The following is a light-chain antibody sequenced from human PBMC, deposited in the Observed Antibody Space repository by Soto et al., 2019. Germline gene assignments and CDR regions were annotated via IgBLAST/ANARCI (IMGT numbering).Light chain of an antibody. V-gene: IGKV1-6*01. CDR2: AAS. CDR1: QDIRND. CDR3: QQYDTLPLA. J-gene: IGKJ5*01. Sequence: AIQMTQSPSSLSASVGDRVTITCRASQDIRNDLGWYQQKPGKAPKLLIYAASSLQTGVPSRFSGSGSGTDFTFTISSLQPEDIATYYCQQYDTLPLAFGQGTRLEIK.